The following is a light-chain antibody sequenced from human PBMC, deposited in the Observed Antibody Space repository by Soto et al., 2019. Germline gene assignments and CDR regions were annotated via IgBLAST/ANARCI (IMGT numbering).Light chain of an antibody. CDR2: DAF. CDR3: QQRSNWPPTWT. V-gene: IGKV3-11*01. Sequence: EIVLTQSPATLSLSPGERATLSCRASQSVSSYLAWYQQKPGQAPRLLIYDAFKRVTGIPARFTGSGSGTDFTLTISSLEPEDFGVYYCQQRSNWPPTWTFGQGTKVEIK. CDR1: QSVSSY. J-gene: IGKJ1*01.